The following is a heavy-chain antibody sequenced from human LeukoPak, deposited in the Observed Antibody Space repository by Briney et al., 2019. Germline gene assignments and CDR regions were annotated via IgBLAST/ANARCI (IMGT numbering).Heavy chain of an antibody. Sequence: GASVKVSCKASGYTFTSYYMHWVRQAPGQGLEWMGIINPSGGSTSYAQKFQGRVTMTRDTSTSTVYMELSSLRSEDTAVYYCARVSQYYYDSSGYVFDYWGQGTLVTVSS. D-gene: IGHD3-22*01. CDR3: ARVSQYYYDSSGYVFDY. V-gene: IGHV1-46*01. CDR1: GYTFTSYY. CDR2: INPSGGST. J-gene: IGHJ4*02.